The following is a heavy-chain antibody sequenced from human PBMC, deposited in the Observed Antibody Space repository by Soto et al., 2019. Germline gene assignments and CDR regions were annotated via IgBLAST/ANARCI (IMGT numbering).Heavy chain of an antibody. CDR2: IYHSGST. D-gene: IGHD6-6*01. CDR1: GGSISSGGYS. Sequence: SETLSLTCAVSGGSISSGGYSWSWIRQPPGKGLEWIGYIYHSGSTYYNPSLKSRVTISVDRSKNQFSLKLSSVTAADTAVYYCARVGSSSDFDYWGQGTLVTVSS. CDR3: ARVGSSSDFDY. J-gene: IGHJ4*02. V-gene: IGHV4-30-2*01.